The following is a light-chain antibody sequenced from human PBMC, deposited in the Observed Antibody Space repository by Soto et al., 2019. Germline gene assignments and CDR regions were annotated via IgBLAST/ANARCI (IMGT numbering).Light chain of an antibody. CDR1: QSVGTW. Sequence: IQMTQSPSTLSASVGGRVTITSRASQSVGTWVAWYQQKPGKAPKLLIYGASNLESGVPSRFSGSGSGTEFTLTISSLQPDDFATYYCQQYNSYPPTFGQGTRLE. CDR3: QQYNSYPPT. V-gene: IGKV1-5*01. J-gene: IGKJ5*01. CDR2: GAS.